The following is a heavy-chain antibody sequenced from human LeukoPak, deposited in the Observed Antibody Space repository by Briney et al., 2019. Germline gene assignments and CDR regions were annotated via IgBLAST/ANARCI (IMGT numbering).Heavy chain of an antibody. CDR3: ARDSNPGAFDI. Sequence: KPSETLSLTCTVSGGSISGYYWSWIRQPPGKGLEWIGYIYYSGSTNYNPSLKSRVTISVDTSKNQFSLKLSSVTAADTAVYYCARDSNPGAFDIWGQGTMVAVSS. CDR2: IYYSGST. V-gene: IGHV4-59*01. CDR1: GGSISGYY. J-gene: IGHJ3*02.